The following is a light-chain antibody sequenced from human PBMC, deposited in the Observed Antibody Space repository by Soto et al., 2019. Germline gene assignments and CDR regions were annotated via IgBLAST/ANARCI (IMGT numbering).Light chain of an antibody. CDR1: QTVRNNY. V-gene: IGKV3-20*01. Sequence: EFVLTQSPVTLSLSPWERATLSCRAIQTVRNNYLAWYQQKPGQAPRPLIYDASTRATGIPDRFSGGGSGTDFTLTISRLEPEDFAVYYCQQFSSYPLTFGGGTKVDI. CDR2: DAS. CDR3: QQFSSYPLT. J-gene: IGKJ4*01.